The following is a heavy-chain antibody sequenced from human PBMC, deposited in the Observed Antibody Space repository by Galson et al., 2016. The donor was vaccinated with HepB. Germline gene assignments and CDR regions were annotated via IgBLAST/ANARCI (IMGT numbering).Heavy chain of an antibody. V-gene: IGHV3-11*01. D-gene: IGHD3-3*01. CDR3: ARMSNFWSGYYIGYYGMDV. Sequence: SLRLSCAASGFTFSDYYMSWIRQAPGKGLEWVSYISSSGSTIYYADSVTGRFTISRDNAKNSLYLQINSLRAEDTAVYYCARMSNFWSGYYIGYYGMDVWGQGTTVTVSS. CDR2: ISSSGSTI. CDR1: GFTFSDYY. J-gene: IGHJ6*02.